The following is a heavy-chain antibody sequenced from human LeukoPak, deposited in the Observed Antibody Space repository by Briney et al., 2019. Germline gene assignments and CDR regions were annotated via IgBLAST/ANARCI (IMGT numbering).Heavy chain of an antibody. D-gene: IGHD3-10*01. J-gene: IGHJ4*02. Sequence: HPGGSLRLSCAASGRTFSRYVMHWVRQAPGKGLEWVAVISYDGSNKYYADSVKGRFTISRDNSKNTLYLQMNSLRAEDTAVYYCASGASYDSGSNRLFDYWGQGILVTVSS. CDR1: GRTFSRYV. V-gene: IGHV3-30-3*01. CDR3: ASGASYDSGSNRLFDY. CDR2: ISYDGSNK.